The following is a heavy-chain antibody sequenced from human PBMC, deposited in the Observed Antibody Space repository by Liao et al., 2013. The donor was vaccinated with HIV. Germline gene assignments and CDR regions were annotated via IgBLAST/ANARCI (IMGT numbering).Heavy chain of an antibody. CDR1: GGSISSGSYY. D-gene: IGHD3-10*01. CDR2: IYTSGST. V-gene: IGHV4-61*02. Sequence: QVQLQESGPGLVKPSQTLSLTCTVSGGSISSGSYYWSWIRQPAGKGLEWIGRIYTSGSTNYNPSLKSRVTISVDTSKNQFSLKLSSVTAADTAVYYCARGRGYYGSGSYRFFDYWGQGTLVTVSS. CDR3: ARGRGYYGSGSYRFFDY. J-gene: IGHJ4*02.